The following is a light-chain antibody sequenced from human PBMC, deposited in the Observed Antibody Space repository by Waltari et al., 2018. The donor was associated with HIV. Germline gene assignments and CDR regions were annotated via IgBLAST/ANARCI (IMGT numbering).Light chain of an antibody. Sequence: DIELTQSPVSLTVSPGEQASISCRSGQSLLHSYGYNYLDWYVQKPGQSPRLLFYLGSNRASGVPDRFSASGSGTHFTLDISRVEAEDVGVYYCMQALQTWTFGQGTKVEIK. CDR2: LGS. J-gene: IGKJ1*01. V-gene: IGKV2-28*01. CDR3: MQALQTWT. CDR1: QSLLHSYGYNY.